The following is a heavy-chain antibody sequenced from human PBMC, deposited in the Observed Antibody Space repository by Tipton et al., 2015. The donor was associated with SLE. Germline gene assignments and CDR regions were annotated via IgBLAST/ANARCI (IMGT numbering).Heavy chain of an antibody. CDR3: AGGGVIATDY. CDR2: IYTSGST. CDR1: GGSISSYY. D-gene: IGHD2-21*01. Sequence: TLSLTCTVSGGSISSYYWSWIRQPAGKGLEWIGRIYTSGSTNYNPSLKSRVIISVDTSKNQFSLKLSSVTAADTAVYYCAGGGVIATDYWGQGTLVTVSS. J-gene: IGHJ4*02. V-gene: IGHV4-4*07.